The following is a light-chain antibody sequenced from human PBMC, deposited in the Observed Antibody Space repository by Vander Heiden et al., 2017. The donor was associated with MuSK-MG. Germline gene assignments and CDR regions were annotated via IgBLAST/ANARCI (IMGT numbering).Light chain of an antibody. CDR3: QQLNTSPLT. CDR2: AAS. J-gene: IGKJ4*01. CDR1: QDISSY. V-gene: IGKV1-9*01. Sequence: IQLAQSPSSLSASVGDRVTITCRASQDISSYLAWYQQKPGKAPSLLISAASTLQSGVPSRFSGSGSGTDFTLIISSLQPEDFATYYCQQLNTSPLTFGGGTKVEI.